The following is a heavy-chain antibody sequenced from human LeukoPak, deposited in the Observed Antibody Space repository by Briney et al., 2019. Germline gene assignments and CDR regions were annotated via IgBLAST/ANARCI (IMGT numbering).Heavy chain of an antibody. J-gene: IGHJ4*02. Sequence: GGSLRLSCAASGFTFSSYAMSWVRQAPGKGLEWVSAISGSGGSTHYADSVKGRSTISRDNSKNTLYLQMNSLRAEDTAVYYCAKVRGGDPAPFDYWGQGTLVTVSS. D-gene: IGHD2-21*01. CDR3: AKVRGGDPAPFDY. CDR2: ISGSGGST. V-gene: IGHV3-23*01. CDR1: GFTFSSYA.